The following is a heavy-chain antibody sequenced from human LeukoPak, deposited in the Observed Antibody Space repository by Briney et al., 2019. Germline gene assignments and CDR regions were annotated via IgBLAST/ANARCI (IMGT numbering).Heavy chain of an antibody. CDR3: KGSSWYNYYYMDV. CDR1: GFTFSNYA. V-gene: IGHV3-48*02. CDR2: ISSSSSTI. D-gene: IGHD6-13*01. J-gene: IGHJ6*03. Sequence: GGSLRLSCAASGFTFSNYAMNWVRQAPGNGLEWVSYISSSSSTIYYADSMKGRFTISRDNAKNSLYLQMNSLRDEDTAVYYCKGSSWYNYYYMDVWGKGTTVTVSS.